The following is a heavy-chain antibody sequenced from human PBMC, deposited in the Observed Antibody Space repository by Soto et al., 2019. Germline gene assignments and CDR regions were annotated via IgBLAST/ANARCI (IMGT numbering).Heavy chain of an antibody. Sequence: GGSLRLSCAASGFTFSEHFLDWVRQAPGKGLEWIGRSKNKDNSYITQYAASVKDRFTISRDDSTNSLYLQMNSLKTDDTAIYYCVSFLFGGVHWGQGTLVTVPS. J-gene: IGHJ4*02. D-gene: IGHD3-3*01. CDR2: SKNKDNSYIT. CDR1: GFTFSEHF. CDR3: VSFLFGGVH. V-gene: IGHV3-72*01.